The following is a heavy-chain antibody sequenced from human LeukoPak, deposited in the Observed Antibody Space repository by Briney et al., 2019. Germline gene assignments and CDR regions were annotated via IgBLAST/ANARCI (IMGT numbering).Heavy chain of an antibody. Sequence: SETLSLTCAVSGGSISSNSYYWGGIRQPPGKGLEWIGSIYYSGSTYYNPSLKSRVTISVDTSKNQFSLKLSSVTAADTAMYYCARDVHIYGNAFGIWGQGTMVTVSS. CDR3: ARDVHIYGNAFGI. J-gene: IGHJ3*02. CDR2: IYYSGST. CDR1: GGSISSNSYY. V-gene: IGHV4-39*02. D-gene: IGHD1-1*01.